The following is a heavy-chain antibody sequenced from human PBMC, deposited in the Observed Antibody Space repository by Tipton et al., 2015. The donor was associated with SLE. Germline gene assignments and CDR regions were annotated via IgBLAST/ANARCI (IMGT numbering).Heavy chain of an antibody. J-gene: IGHJ4*02. CDR2: INWNGGST. CDR1: GFTFDDYG. Sequence: SLRLSCAASGFTFDDYGMSWVRQAPGKGLEWVSGINWNGGSTGYADSVKGRFTISRDNAKNSLYLQMNSLRAEDTALYHCAKASIAVVVAAPGYWGQGTLVTVSS. CDR3: AKASIAVVVAAPGY. D-gene: IGHD2-15*01. V-gene: IGHV3-20*01.